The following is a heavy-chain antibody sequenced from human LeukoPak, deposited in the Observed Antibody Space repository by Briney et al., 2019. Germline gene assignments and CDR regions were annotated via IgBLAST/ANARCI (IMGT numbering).Heavy chain of an antibody. Sequence: SETLSLTCTVSGGSISSYYWSWIRQPAGKGLEWIGRIYTSGSTNYNPSLKSRVTMSVDTSKNQFSLKLSSVTAADTAVYYCATGGSSSRADAFDIWGQGTMVTVSS. CDR2: IYTSGST. V-gene: IGHV4-4*07. D-gene: IGHD6-6*01. J-gene: IGHJ3*02. CDR3: ATGGSSSRADAFDI. CDR1: GGSISSYY.